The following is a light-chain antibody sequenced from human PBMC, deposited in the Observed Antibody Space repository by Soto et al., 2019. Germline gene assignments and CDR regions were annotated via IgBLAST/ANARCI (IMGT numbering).Light chain of an antibody. CDR3: QQYNSYSPWT. CDR1: QSVTNW. CDR2: DAS. V-gene: IGKV1-5*01. Sequence: DIQMTQSPSTLSGSVGDRVTITCRASQSVTNWLAWYQQKPGTAPKLLIYDASSLESGVPSRFSGSGSGTEFTLTISSLQPDDFATYYCQQYNSYSPWTFGQGTKVDIK. J-gene: IGKJ1*01.